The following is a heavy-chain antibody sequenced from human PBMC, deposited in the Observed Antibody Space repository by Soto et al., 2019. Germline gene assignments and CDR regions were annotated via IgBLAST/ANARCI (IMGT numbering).Heavy chain of an antibody. D-gene: IGHD3-10*01. CDR3: ARDKITCLFDY. Sequence: QVQLQQWGAGLLKPSETLSLTCAVYGGSFSGYYWTWIRQPPGTGLEWIGEINHSGSTNYNPSLKSRVTISVDTSKNQFSLKLTSGTAADTAVYYCARDKITCLFDYWGQGTLVTVSS. J-gene: IGHJ4*02. CDR1: GGSFSGYY. V-gene: IGHV4-34*01. CDR2: INHSGST.